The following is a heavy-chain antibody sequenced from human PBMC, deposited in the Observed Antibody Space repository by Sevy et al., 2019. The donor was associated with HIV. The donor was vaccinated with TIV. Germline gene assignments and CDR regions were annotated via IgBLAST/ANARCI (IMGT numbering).Heavy chain of an antibody. CDR1: GYTFICYY. CDR3: AGQTSGWYDWFDP. V-gene: IGHV1-2*06. D-gene: IGHD6-19*01. J-gene: IGHJ5*02. Sequence: ASVKVSCKASGYTFICYYIHWLRQAPGQGLEWIGRINPSSGGTKYTQKFQGRVTVTTDMSVSTAYMELIGLRSDDTAMYYCAGQTSGWYDWFDPWGQGTLVTVSS. CDR2: INPSSGGT.